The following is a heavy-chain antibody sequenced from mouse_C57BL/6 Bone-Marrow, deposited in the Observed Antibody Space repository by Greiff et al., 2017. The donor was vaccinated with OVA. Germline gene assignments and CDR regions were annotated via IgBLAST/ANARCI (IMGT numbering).Heavy chain of an antibody. J-gene: IGHJ1*03. CDR1: GYTFTRYW. D-gene: IGHD1-1*01. CDR3: AREGYYGSSRYWYFDV. V-gene: IGHV1-9*01. Sequence: QVQLQQSGAELMKPGASVKLSCKATGYTFTRYWIEWVKQRPGHGLEWIGEILPGSGSTNYNEKFKGKATFTADTSSNTAYMQLSSLTTEDSAIYYCAREGYYGSSRYWYFDVWGTGTTVTVSS. CDR2: ILPGSGST.